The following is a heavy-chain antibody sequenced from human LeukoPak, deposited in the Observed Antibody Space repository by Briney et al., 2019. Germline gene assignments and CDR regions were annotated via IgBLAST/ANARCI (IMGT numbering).Heavy chain of an antibody. V-gene: IGHV4-31*03. CDR3: ARAGERYCSSTSCPKYFQH. CDR1: GGSISSGGYY. D-gene: IGHD2-2*01. Sequence: SETLSLTCTVSGGSISSGGYYWNWIRQHPGKGLEWIGYIYYSGSTYYNPSLKSRVTISVDTSKNQFSLKLSSVTAADTAVYYCARAGERYCSSTSCPKYFQHWGQGTLVTVSS. J-gene: IGHJ1*01. CDR2: IYYSGST.